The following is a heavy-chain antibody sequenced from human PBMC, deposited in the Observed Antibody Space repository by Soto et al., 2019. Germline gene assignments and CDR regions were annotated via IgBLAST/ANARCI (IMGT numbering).Heavy chain of an antibody. CDR2: IYWDDDK. CDR1: GFSLSTSGVC. Sequence: QITLKESGPTLVKPTQTLTLTCTFSGFSLSTSGVCVGWIRQPPGKALEWLALIYWDDDKRYSPSLKSRPSITEDTSKNPVVLTMTNMDPVDTSTYYCAHRQRTFDFDYWGQGTLVTVSS. D-gene: IGHD3-10*01. CDR3: AHRQRTFDFDY. J-gene: IGHJ4*02. V-gene: IGHV2-5*02.